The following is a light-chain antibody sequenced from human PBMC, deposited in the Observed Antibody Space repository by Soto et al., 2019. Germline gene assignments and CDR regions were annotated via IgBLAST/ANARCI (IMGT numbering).Light chain of an antibody. J-gene: IGLJ1*01. CDR2: TNN. CDR3: AAWDDSLGASV. V-gene: IGLV1-44*01. CDR1: NSNIGTNT. Sequence: QSLLTQPPSASATPGQRVTISCSGSNSNIGTNTVNWYQQLPGTAPRLLIYTNNQRPSGVPQRFSGSKTGTSASLAIGGLQSEDGADYYCAAWDDSLGASVFGTGTKLTVL.